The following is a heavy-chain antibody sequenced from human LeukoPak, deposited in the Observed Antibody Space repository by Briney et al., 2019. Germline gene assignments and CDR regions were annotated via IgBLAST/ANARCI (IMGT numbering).Heavy chain of an antibody. CDR3: VRDLQQCLVFTD. J-gene: IGHJ4*02. Sequence: ASVKVSCKTSGYTFTSHSISWVRQAPGQGLEWVGWISTYNGNTKYVQKFQGRVTMTTDTSTSTVYMELRSLKSDDTAVYYCVRDLQQCLVFTDWGQGTLVTVS. CDR2: ISTYNGNT. D-gene: IGHD6-19*01. V-gene: IGHV1-18*01. CDR1: GYTFTSHS.